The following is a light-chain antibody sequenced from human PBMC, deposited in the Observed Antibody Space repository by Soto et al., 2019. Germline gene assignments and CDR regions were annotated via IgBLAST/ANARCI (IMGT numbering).Light chain of an antibody. Sequence: DIQMTQSPSTLSASVGDRVTITCRASQSISSWLAWYQQKPGKAPKLLIYKASSLESGVPSRFIGSGSGTEFTLTISSLQPDDFATYYCQQYNSYSETFGPGTKVDIK. V-gene: IGKV1-5*03. CDR1: QSISSW. CDR2: KAS. CDR3: QQYNSYSET. J-gene: IGKJ3*01.